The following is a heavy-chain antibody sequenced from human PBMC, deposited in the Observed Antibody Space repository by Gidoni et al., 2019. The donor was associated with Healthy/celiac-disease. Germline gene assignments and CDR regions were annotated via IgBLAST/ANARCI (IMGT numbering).Heavy chain of an antibody. CDR1: GGTFSSYA. Sequence: QVQLVQSGAEVKKPGSSVKVSCKASGGTFSSYANSWVRQAPGQGLEWMGGIIPILGTANYAQKFQGRVTITADESTSTAYMELSSLRSEDTAVYYCARDRCSSTSCYSQARIDWYFDLWGRGTLVTVSS. CDR3: ARDRCSSTSCYSQARIDWYFDL. CDR2: IIPILGTA. D-gene: IGHD2-2*01. J-gene: IGHJ2*01. V-gene: IGHV1-69*01.